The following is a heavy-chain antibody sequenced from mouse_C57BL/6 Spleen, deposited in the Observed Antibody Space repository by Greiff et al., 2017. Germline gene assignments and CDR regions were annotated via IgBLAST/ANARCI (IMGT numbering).Heavy chain of an antibody. V-gene: IGHV1-18*01. CDR2: INPNNGGT. CDR3: ARSSIITRREFAY. J-gene: IGHJ3*01. CDR1: GYTFTDYN. Sequence: EVQLQQSGPGLVKPGASVKIPCKASGYTFTDYNMDWVKQSHGKSLEWIGDINPNNGGTLYNQKFKGKATLTVDKSSNTPYMEIRRLTSEDTAVYCCARSSIITRREFAYWGQGTLVTVSA. D-gene: IGHD2-4*01.